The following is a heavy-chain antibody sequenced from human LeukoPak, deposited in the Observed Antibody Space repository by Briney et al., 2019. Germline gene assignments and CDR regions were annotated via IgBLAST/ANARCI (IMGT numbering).Heavy chain of an antibody. J-gene: IGHJ4*02. CDR3: ARIRGYSYGHLDY. V-gene: IGHV3-33*01. D-gene: IGHD5-18*01. Sequence: GGSLRLSCAASGFTLSSYGMHWVRQAPGKGLEWVAVIWYDGSNKYYADSVKGRFTISRDNSKNTLYLQMNSLRAEDTAVYYCARIRGYSYGHLDYWGQGTLVTVSS. CDR2: IWYDGSNK. CDR1: GFTLSSYG.